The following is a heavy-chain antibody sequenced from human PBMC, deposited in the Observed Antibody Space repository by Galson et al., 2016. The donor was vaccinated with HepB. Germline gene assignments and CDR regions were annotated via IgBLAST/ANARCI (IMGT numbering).Heavy chain of an antibody. V-gene: IGHV5-51*01. CDR1: GYSFPYYW. J-gene: IGHJ6*02. D-gene: IGHD3-3*01. Sequence: QSGAEVKKAGESLKISCKASGYSFPYYWIGWVRQKPGKGLEWMGIIYPGDSEIRYSPSFQGQVTMSVDKSISTAFLQWSSLKASDTAMYYCARQYNFWSGYSESYYGIDVWGQGTTVTVSS. CDR2: IYPGDSEI. CDR3: ARQYNFWSGYSESYYGIDV.